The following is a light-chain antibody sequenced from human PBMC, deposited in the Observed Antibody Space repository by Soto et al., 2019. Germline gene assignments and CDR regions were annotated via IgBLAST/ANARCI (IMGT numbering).Light chain of an antibody. Sequence: EIVLTQSPGTLSLSPGERATLSCRASQSVSSNYLAWHQQKRGQAPRLLIYGASSRATGVPDRFSGSGSGTDFTLTISRLEPEDFAVYYCHQYGSSLWTFGQGTKVDIK. V-gene: IGKV3-20*01. CDR3: HQYGSSLWT. J-gene: IGKJ1*01. CDR1: QSVSSNY. CDR2: GAS.